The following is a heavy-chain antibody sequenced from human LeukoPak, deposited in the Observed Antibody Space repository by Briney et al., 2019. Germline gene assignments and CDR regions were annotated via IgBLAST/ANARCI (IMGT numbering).Heavy chain of an antibody. Sequence: HGESLRISCKGSGSTFSSYWIGWVRQLPGKGLEWMGIIYPGDSDTRYSPSLQGQVTISVDTSIGTAYLQWSSLKASDTAIYYCARQNDFRLDYWGQGTLVTVSS. V-gene: IGHV5-51*01. J-gene: IGHJ4*02. CDR3: ARQNDFRLDY. CDR1: GSTFSSYW. D-gene: IGHD3-3*01. CDR2: IYPGDSDT.